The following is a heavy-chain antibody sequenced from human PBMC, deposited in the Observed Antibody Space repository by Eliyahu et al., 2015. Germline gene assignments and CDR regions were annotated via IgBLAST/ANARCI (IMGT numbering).Heavy chain of an antibody. V-gene: IGHV3-33*01. J-gene: IGHJ4*02. CDR1: GFTFXXYG. Sequence: QVQLVESGGGMVQPGRSXRLSCAASGFTFXXYGMHWVRQAPGKGLEWVALIWYDGSNKYYADXVKGRFTISRDNSKNTLYLQMNSLRVEDTAVYYCARGFADYDIVTEDYWGQGTLVTVSS. D-gene: IGHD3-9*01. CDR2: IWYDGSNK. CDR3: ARGFADYDIVTEDY.